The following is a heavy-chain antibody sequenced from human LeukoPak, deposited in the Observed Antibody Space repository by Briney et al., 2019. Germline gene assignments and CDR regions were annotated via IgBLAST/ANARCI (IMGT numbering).Heavy chain of an antibody. CDR3: ARAPAAAKDFDY. D-gene: IGHD6-13*01. Sequence: ASVKVSCKASGYTFTSYDINWVRQATGQGLEWMGWMNPNSGNTGYAQKFQGRVTMTRNTSISTAYMELRSLRSDDTAVYYCARAPAAAKDFDYWGQGTLVTVSS. J-gene: IGHJ4*02. CDR2: MNPNSGNT. V-gene: IGHV1-8*01. CDR1: GYTFTSYD.